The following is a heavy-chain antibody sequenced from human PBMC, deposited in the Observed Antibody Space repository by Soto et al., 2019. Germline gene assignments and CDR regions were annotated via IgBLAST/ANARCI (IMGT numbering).Heavy chain of an antibody. CDR2: ISAYNGHT. CDR1: GYAFTSYG. Sequence: ASVKVSCKASGYAFTSYGISWVRQAPGQGLEWMGWISAYNGHTNYAQKLQGRVTMTTDTATSTAYMELRSLRSDDTAVYYCARRVWYYYGIEVWGQGTTVTVSS. V-gene: IGHV1-18*04. J-gene: IGHJ6*02. CDR3: ARRVWYYYGIEV. D-gene: IGHD3-16*01.